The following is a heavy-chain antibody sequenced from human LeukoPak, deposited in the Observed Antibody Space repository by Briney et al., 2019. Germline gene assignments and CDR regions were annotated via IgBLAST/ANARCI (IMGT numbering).Heavy chain of an antibody. Sequence: GGSLRPSCAASAITVNVYATHSVRQAPGRGLQCVLLISGDGGGRSYADSVKGRFTISRDNRKDSMYLQINSLSSEDPALIYCAKLQAPTVNTKIQVIDCWGQGTLVTVSS. J-gene: IGHJ4*02. D-gene: IGHD4-11*01. V-gene: IGHV3-43*02. CDR2: ISGDGGGR. CDR1: AITVNVYA. CDR3: AKLQAPTVNTKIQVIDC.